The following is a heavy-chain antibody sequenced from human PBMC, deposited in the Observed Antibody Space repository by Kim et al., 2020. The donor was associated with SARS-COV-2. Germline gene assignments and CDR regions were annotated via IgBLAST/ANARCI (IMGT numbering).Heavy chain of an antibody. D-gene: IGHD4-17*01. Sequence: GGSLRLSCAASGFTFGDYAMHWVRQAPGKGLEWVSGISWNSGSIGYADSVKGRFTISRDNAKNSLYLQMNSLRAGDTALYYCAKEGRVGAKYAFDIWGQGTMVTVSS. CDR3: AKEGRVGAKYAFDI. CDR1: GFTFGDYA. CDR2: ISWNSGSI. V-gene: IGHV3-9*01. J-gene: IGHJ3*02.